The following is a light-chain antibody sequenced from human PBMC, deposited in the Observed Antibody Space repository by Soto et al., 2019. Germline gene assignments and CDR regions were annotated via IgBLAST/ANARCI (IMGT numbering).Light chain of an antibody. Sequence: EIVLTQSPGTLSLSPGERATLSCRASQSVSSSYLAWCQQKPGQAPRLLIYGASSRATGIPDRFSGSGSGTAFTLTISRMEPEDFAVYYCKQYGSSPMYTFGQGTKLEIK. CDR3: KQYGSSPMYT. CDR1: QSVSSSY. CDR2: GAS. V-gene: IGKV3-20*01. J-gene: IGKJ2*01.